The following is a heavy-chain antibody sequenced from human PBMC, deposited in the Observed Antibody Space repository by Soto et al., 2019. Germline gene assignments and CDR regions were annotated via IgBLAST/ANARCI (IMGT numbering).Heavy chain of an antibody. Sequence: SETLSLTCAVYGGSFSGYYWSWIRQPPGKGLEWIGEINHSGSTNYNPSLKSRVTISVDTSKNQFSLKLSSVTAADTAVYYCTRRGALYCSGGSCYSQHLKFDYWGQGTLVTVSS. CDR3: TRRGALYCSGGSCYSQHLKFDY. J-gene: IGHJ4*02. V-gene: IGHV4-34*01. CDR2: INHSGST. CDR1: GGSFSGYY. D-gene: IGHD2-15*01.